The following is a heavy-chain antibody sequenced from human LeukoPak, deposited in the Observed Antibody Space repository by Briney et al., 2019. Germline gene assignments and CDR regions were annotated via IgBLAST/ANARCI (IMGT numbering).Heavy chain of an antibody. V-gene: IGHV4-4*07. CDR2: IYTSGST. CDR3: VGEKTVAGTYFDK. D-gene: IGHD6-19*01. CDR1: GGSIRSYY. Sequence: AETVPLICTVSGGSIRSYYWSWIRQPAGKGLEWIGRIYTSGSTEYNPSLKIQITMSQDTSKNQFSLKLSSVTAADTAVYYCVGEKTVAGTYFDKWGQGPLVTVTA. J-gene: IGHJ4*02.